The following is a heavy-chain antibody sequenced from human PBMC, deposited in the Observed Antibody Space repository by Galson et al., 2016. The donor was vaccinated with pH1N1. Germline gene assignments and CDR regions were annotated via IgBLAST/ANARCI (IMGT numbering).Heavy chain of an antibody. Sequence: QSGAEVNKPGESLKISCKASGYSFTDYWIGWVRQMTGKGLGWMGIIFPGDSDTSYSPSFQGQVTISADKSINTAYLQWSSLKASDTAIYYCARLRGSDFDSWGQGTLVTVST. CDR3: ARLRGSDFDS. CDR1: GYSFTDYW. CDR2: IFPGDSDT. V-gene: IGHV5-51*03. J-gene: IGHJ4*02. D-gene: IGHD3-16*01.